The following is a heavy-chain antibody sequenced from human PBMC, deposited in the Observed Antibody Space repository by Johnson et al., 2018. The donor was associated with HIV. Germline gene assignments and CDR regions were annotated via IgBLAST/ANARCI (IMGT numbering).Heavy chain of an antibody. D-gene: IGHD3-22*01. CDR2: IWYDGRNK. CDR3: AKGDYFDTRAAFDI. V-gene: IGHV3-33*03. CDR1: GFTFSNYG. Sequence: QEQLVESGGGVVQPGGSLRLSCAASGFTFSNYGMHCVRQAPGKGLEWVAVIWYDGRNKYYADSVKGLITISRDNSKNTLYLQMNSLRAEETAVYYCAKGDYFDTRAAFDIWGQGTVVIVSS. J-gene: IGHJ3*02.